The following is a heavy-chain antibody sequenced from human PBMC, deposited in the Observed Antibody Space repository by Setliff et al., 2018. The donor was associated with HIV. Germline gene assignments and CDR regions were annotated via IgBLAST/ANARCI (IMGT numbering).Heavy chain of an antibody. D-gene: IGHD6-13*01. V-gene: IGHV3-7*03. CDR1: GFTFSRYA. CDR2: IKQDGSEK. Sequence: GGSLRLSCAASGFTFSRYAMTWVRQAPGKGLEWVANIKQDGSEKYYVDSVKGRFTISRDNAKDSLYLQMNSLRAEDTAVYYCASDSSAWSWAEFFQHWGQGTLVTVS. J-gene: IGHJ1*01. CDR3: ASDSSAWSWAEFFQH.